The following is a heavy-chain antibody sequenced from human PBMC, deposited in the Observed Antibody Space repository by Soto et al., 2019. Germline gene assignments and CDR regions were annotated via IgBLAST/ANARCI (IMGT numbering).Heavy chain of an antibody. V-gene: IGHV4-59*08. J-gene: IGHJ4*02. D-gene: IGHD2-15*01. CDR3: ARHSVKLGYCSGGSCFHVDY. CDR1: GGSISSYY. Sequence: QVQLQESGPGLVKPSETLSLTCTVSGGSISSYYWSWIRQPPGKGLEWIGYIYYSGSTNYNPALKCPVTSSVGTSKNQFSLKLSSVTAADTAVYYCARHSVKLGYCSGGSCFHVDYWGQGTLVTVSS. CDR2: IYYSGST.